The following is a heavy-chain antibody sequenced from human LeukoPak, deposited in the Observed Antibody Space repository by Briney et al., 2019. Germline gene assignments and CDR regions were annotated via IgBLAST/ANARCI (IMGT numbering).Heavy chain of an antibody. D-gene: IGHD5-12*01. CDR3: ASYSGYAQ. CDR2: ISAYNGNT. J-gene: IGHJ4*02. Sequence: GASVKVSCKASGYTFTSHGISWGRQAPGQGLEWMGWISAYNGNTNYAQKFQGRVTISRNTSITTAYMELSGLTSEDTAVYYCASYSGYAQWGQGTLVTVSS. V-gene: IGHV1-18*01. CDR1: GYTFTSHG.